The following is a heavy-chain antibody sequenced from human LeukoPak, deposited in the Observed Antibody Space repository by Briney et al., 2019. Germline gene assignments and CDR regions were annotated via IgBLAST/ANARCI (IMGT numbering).Heavy chain of an antibody. Sequence: ASVKVSCKASGYTFTAYYMHWVRQAPGQGLEWMGWINPNSGGTNYAQKFQGRVTMTRDTSISTAYMELNSLRSDDTAVYYCALGCSSTTCYPWGQGTLVTVSS. CDR1: GYTFTAYY. V-gene: IGHV1-2*02. CDR2: INPNSGGT. CDR3: ALGCSSTTCYP. J-gene: IGHJ5*02. D-gene: IGHD2-2*01.